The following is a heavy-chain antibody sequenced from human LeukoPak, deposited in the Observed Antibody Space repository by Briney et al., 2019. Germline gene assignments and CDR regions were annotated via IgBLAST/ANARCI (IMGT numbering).Heavy chain of an antibody. CDR1: GGSINSYY. D-gene: IGHD6-13*01. V-gene: IGHV4-59*01. CDR3: ARVTGYMTEDYFDY. J-gene: IGHJ4*02. CDR2: IYYSGST. Sequence: PSETLSLTCTVAGGSINSYYWSWIRQPPGKGLEWIGYIYYSGSTNYNPSLKSRVTISVDTSKNQFSLRLSSVTAADTAVYYCARVTGYMTEDYFDYWGQGTLITVSS.